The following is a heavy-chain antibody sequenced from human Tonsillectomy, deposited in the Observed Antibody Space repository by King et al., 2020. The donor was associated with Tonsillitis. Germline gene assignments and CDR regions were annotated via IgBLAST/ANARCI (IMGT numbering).Heavy chain of an antibody. V-gene: IGHV3-9*01. D-gene: IGHD3-3*01. Sequence: VQLVESGGGLVQPGRSLRLSCAASGFTFDDYAMHWVRQAPGNGLEWGSGVSGNSVGTGDAGSVKGRFTSSRDNAKNSLYLQMNSLRAEDTALYYCAKDTRALYDFWTGSFDYWGQGTLVTVSS. CDR2: VSGNSVGT. CDR3: AKDTRALYDFWTGSFDY. CDR1: GFTFDDYA. J-gene: IGHJ4*02.